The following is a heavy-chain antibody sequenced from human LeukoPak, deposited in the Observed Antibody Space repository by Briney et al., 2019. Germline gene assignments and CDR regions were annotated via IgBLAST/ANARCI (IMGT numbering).Heavy chain of an antibody. D-gene: IGHD6-25*01. CDR1: GFTFSSYS. CDR3: ASDVSGADYYYGMDV. V-gene: IGHV3-21*01. Sequence: GGSLRLSCAASGFTFSSYSMNWVRQAPGKGLEWVSSISSSSSYIYYADSVKGRFTISRDNAKNSLYLQMNSLRAEDTAVYYCASDVSGADYYYGMDVWGQGTTVTVSS. CDR2: ISSSSSYI. J-gene: IGHJ6*02.